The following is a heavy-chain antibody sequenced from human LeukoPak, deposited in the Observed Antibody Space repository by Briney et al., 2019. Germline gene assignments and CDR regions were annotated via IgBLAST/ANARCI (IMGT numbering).Heavy chain of an antibody. CDR1: GFTFSSYA. CDR3: AKDLGYCSSTSCYWSFDY. D-gene: IGHD2-2*01. V-gene: IGHV3-23*01. J-gene: IGHJ4*02. CDR2: ISGSGGST. Sequence: GGSLRLSCAASGFTFSSYAMSWVRQAPGKGLEWVSAISGSGGSTYYADSVKGRFPISRDNPKNTLYLQMNSLRAEDTAVYYCAKDLGYCSSTSCYWSFDYWGQGTLVTVSS.